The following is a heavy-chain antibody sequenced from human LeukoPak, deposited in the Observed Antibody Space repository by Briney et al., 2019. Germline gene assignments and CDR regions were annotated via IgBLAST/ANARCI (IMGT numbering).Heavy chain of an antibody. J-gene: IGHJ4*02. CDR1: GYGFTTHW. Sequence: GESLKISCKASGYGFTTHWIAWVRQMPGKGLEWMGITYPGDSDTRYSLSFQGQVTISADKSTSTAYLQWSSLKASDTAMYYCASRGVHFGSGFDYWGQGTLVTVSS. CDR3: ASRGVHFGSGFDY. CDR2: TYPGDSDT. V-gene: IGHV5-51*01. D-gene: IGHD3-10*01.